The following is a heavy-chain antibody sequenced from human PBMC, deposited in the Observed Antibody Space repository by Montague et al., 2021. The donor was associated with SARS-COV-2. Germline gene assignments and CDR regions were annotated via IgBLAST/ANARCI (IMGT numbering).Heavy chain of an antibody. CDR2: IFWDDDK. V-gene: IGHV2-5*02. CDR3: VLRHPPEAGGSYYYLDY. D-gene: IGHD1-26*01. CDR1: GFSLTTSGVA. Sequence: PALVKPTQTLTLTCAVSGFSLTTSGVAVGWVRQPPGKALEWLALIFWDDDKRYSPYLRSRLTISKDTPKNQVVLTVTNMDPEDTATYSWVLRHPPEAGGSYYYLDYWSQGTQGTASS. J-gene: IGHJ4*02.